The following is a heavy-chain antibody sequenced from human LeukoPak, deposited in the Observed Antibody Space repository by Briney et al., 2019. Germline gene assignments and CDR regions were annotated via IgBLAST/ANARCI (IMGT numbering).Heavy chain of an antibody. J-gene: IGHJ4*02. D-gene: IGHD3-16*01. CDR1: GFPVSDNY. Sequence: GGSLRLSCAASGFPVSDNYMTWVRQAPGKGLEWVSVIYNCGTTKYADSVKGRFIISRDNSRNMLYLQMNSLRVEDTAVYYCARWPTMGGRWGQGTLVTVST. CDR2: IYNCGTT. CDR3: ARWPTMGGR. V-gene: IGHV3-66*01.